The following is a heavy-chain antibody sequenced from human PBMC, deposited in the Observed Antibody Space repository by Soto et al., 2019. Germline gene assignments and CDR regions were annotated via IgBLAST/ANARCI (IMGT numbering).Heavy chain of an antibody. Sequence: QVQLVQSGAEVKKPGSSVKVSCKASGGTFSSYTISWVRQAPGQGLEWMGRIIPILGIANYAQKFQGRVTITADKSTSPAYMELSSLRSEDTAVYYCARGGNYDILTGDWGQGTLVTVSS. J-gene: IGHJ4*02. CDR1: GGTFSSYT. CDR3: ARGGNYDILTGD. D-gene: IGHD3-9*01. V-gene: IGHV1-69*02. CDR2: IIPILGIA.